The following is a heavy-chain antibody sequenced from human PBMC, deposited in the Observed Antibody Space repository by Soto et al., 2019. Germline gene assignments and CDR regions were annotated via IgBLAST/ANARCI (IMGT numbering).Heavy chain of an antibody. J-gene: IGHJ5*02. D-gene: IGHD3-22*01. CDR1: GGNCIGYG. V-gene: IGHV3-23*01. CDR3: AQAFDPLLRSILESDP. CDR2: ISGSGGST. Sequence: AAGGNCIGYGGSWVRQAPGKGLEWVSAISGSGGSTYYADSVEGRFTITMDNPKNTLYQQMNSVRAEDKAVYSCAQAFDPLLRSILESDPWGHGALVPVFS.